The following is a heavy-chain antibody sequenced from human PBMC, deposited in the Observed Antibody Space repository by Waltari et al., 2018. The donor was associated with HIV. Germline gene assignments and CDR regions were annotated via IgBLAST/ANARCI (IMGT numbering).Heavy chain of an antibody. CDR1: GFDVSSSG. J-gene: IGHJ4*02. CDR2: MSYDGKT. Sequence: QVQLVESGGAVVQSGGSLSLSVGVSGFDVSSSGMHWVRQAHGKGLEWVGVMSYDGKTYFSDDVKGRFTMSRDTSKNTMFLQMDRLKIDDRAVYYCARDLNMLYHGSGFDYWGPGTPVTV. CDR3: ARDLNMLYHGSGFDY. V-gene: IGHV3-30*03. D-gene: IGHD3-10*01.